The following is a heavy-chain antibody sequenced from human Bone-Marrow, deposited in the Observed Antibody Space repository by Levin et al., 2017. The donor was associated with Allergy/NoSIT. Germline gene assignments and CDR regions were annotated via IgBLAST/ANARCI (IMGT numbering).Heavy chain of an antibody. Sequence: GGSLRLSCVASGFTLSNHEMNWVRQAPGKGPEWISYIHPTSTSIHYADSAKGRFTISRDNARNSVFLQMNRLRVEDTAVYFCARDEFSSGDAFDIWGQGTMSPSPQ. CDR1: GFTLSNHE. D-gene: IGHD2/OR15-2a*01. CDR3: ARDEFSSGDAFDI. V-gene: IGHV3-48*03. J-gene: IGHJ3*02. CDR2: IHPTSTSI.